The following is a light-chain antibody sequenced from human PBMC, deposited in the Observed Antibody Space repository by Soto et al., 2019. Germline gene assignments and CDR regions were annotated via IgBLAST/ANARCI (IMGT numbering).Light chain of an antibody. J-gene: IGKJ1*01. Sequence: SNMTKSPSSLSASLGDRITITSRESQGIRIDLGWYQQKPGKAPKRLIYAASSVQSGVPSRFSGSGSGTDFILTISSLQPEDFAAYYCQQHSSFPLTFGQGTKVDIK. CDR3: QQHSSFPLT. V-gene: IGKV1-17*01. CDR2: AAS. CDR1: QGIRID.